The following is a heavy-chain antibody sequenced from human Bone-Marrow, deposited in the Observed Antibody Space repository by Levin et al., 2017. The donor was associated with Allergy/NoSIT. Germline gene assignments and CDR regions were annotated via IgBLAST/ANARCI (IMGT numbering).Heavy chain of an antibody. J-gene: IGHJ6*02. V-gene: IGHV3-33*06. CDR3: AKSPGIAATGHSYYYAMDV. CDR2: IWYDGSDK. D-gene: IGHD6-13*01. Sequence: GGSLRLSCAASGFSFSDYGMHWVRKAPGEGLEWVALIWYDGSDKYYADSVKGRFTISRDNSKNTLYLQMNSLRAEDTAVYYCAKSPGIAATGHSYYYAMDVWGQGTTVTVSS. CDR1: GFSFSDYG.